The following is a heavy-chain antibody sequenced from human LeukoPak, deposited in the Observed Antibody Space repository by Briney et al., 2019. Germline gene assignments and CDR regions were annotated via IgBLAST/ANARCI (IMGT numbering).Heavy chain of an antibody. V-gene: IGHV1-18*04. CDR2: ISAYNGNT. Sequence: ASVKVSCKASGYTFTSYGISWARQAPGQGLEWMGWISAYNGNTNYAQKFQGRVTMTTDTSTSTAYMELRSLRSDDTAVYYCARDIDSGYDSLWNWFDPWGQGTRVTVSS. CDR3: ARDIDSGYDSLWNWFDP. J-gene: IGHJ5*02. CDR1: GYTFTSYG. D-gene: IGHD5-12*01.